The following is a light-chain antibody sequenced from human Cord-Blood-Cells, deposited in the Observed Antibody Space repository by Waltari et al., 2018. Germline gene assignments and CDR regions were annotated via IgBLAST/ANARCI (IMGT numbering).Light chain of an antibody. J-gene: IGKJ1*01. Sequence: DIQMNQSPSSLSASVEDRVTITCRASQSISSYLNWYQQKPGKAPKLLIYAASSLQSGVPSRFSGSGSGTDFTLTISSLQPEDFATYYCQQSYSTPRTFGQGTKVEIK. CDR3: QQSYSTPRT. CDR2: AAS. CDR1: QSISSY. V-gene: IGKV1-39*01.